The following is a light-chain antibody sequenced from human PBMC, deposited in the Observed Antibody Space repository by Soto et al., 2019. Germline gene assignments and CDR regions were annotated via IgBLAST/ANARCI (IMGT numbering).Light chain of an antibody. CDR2: DAS. V-gene: IGKV3-11*01. CDR1: QSVRSY. Sequence: EIVLTQSPATLSLSPGERATLSCRASQSVRSYLAWYQQKPGQAPRLLIYDASNRATGIPARFSGSGSGTDFTLTISSLEAEDFAVYCCQQRNHWYTFGQGTKLEIK. CDR3: QQRNHWYT. J-gene: IGKJ2*01.